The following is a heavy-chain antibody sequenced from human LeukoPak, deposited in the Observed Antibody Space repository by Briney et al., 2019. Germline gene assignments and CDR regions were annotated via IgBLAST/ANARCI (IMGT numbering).Heavy chain of an antibody. Sequence: SETLSLTCAVSGYTISSGYHWGWIRQPPRKWLGLIGTIYHSGSNYYNPSLKSRVTTSVATSKNQFSLRLISVTAADTAVYYCARHITGGSGYPFDDWGQGTLVTVSS. CDR3: ARHITGGSGYPFDD. CDR1: GYTISSGYH. D-gene: IGHD3-22*01. J-gene: IGHJ4*02. CDR2: IYHSGSN. V-gene: IGHV4-38-2*01.